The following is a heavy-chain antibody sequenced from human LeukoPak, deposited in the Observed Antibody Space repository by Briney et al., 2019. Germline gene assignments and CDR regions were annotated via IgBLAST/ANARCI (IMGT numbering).Heavy chain of an antibody. CDR1: GFTFSSYA. Sequence: PGGSLRLSCAASGFTFSSYAMHWVRQAPGKGLEWVAVISYDGSNKYYADSVEGRFTISRDNSKNTLYLQMNSLRAEDTAVYYCAKGQRYCSGGSCVLYYFDYWGQGTLVTVSS. D-gene: IGHD2-15*01. V-gene: IGHV3-30-3*01. CDR3: AKGQRYCSGGSCVLYYFDY. CDR2: ISYDGSNK. J-gene: IGHJ4*02.